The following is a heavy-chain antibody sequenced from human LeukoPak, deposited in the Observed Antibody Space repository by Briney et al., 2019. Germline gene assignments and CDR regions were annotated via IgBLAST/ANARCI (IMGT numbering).Heavy chain of an antibody. D-gene: IGHD1-1*01. CDR2: ISYDGSNK. CDR3: ARDLPMYNWNDVHRNAFDI. CDR1: GFTFSDYY. J-gene: IGHJ3*02. V-gene: IGHV3-30*03. Sequence: PGGSLRLSCAASGFTFSDYYMSWIRQAPGKGLEWVAVISYDGSNKYYADPVKGRFTISRDNSKNTLYLQMNSLRAEDTAVYYCARDLPMYNWNDVHRNAFDIWGQGTMVTVSS.